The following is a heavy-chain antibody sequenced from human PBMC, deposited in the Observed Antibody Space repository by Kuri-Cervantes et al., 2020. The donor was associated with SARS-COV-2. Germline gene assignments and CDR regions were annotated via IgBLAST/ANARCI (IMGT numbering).Heavy chain of an antibody. CDR1: GFTFGHYA. J-gene: IGHJ4*02. D-gene: IGHD2-21*02. V-gene: IGHV3-9*01. Sequence: LSLTCAASGFTFGHYAMHWVRQVPGKGLEWVSGISWNSGSIDYADSVRGRFTISRDNAKNSLYLQMNSLRSEDTAVYYCARVSVVTATFDYWGQGTLVTVSS. CDR3: ARVSVVTATFDY. CDR2: ISWNSGSI.